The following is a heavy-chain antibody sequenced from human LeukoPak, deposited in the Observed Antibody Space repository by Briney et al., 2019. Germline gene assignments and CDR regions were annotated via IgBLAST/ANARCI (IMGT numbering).Heavy chain of an antibody. CDR2: INWNGGST. D-gene: IGHD5-18*01. V-gene: IGHV3-20*04. Sequence: GGSLRLSCAASGFTFSSYWMSWVRQAPGKGLEWVSGINWNGGSTGYADSVKGRFTISRDNAKNSLYLQMNSLRAEDTALYYCAREGAIQLWTGFDYWGQGTLVTVSS. CDR3: AREGAIQLWTGFDY. J-gene: IGHJ4*02. CDR1: GFTFSSYW.